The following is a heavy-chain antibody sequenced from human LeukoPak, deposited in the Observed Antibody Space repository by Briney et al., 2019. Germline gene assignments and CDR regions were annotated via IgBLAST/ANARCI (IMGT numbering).Heavy chain of an antibody. Sequence: PGGSLRLSCAASGFTFSSYAMSWVRQAPGKGLEWVSAISGSGGSTYYADSVKGRFTISRDNSKNTLYLQMNSLRAEDTAVYYCATTYYYGSGSYYNQHYYYMDVWGKGTTVTVSS. CDR1: GFTFSSYA. J-gene: IGHJ6*03. CDR3: ATTYYYGSGSYYNQHYYYMDV. V-gene: IGHV3-23*01. D-gene: IGHD3-10*01. CDR2: ISGSGGST.